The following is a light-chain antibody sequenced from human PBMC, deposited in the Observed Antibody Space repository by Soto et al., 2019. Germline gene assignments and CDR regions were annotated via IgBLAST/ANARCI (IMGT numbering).Light chain of an antibody. CDR2: GAS. CDR1: QTISND. J-gene: IGKJ4*01. V-gene: IGKV3-15*01. Sequence: EVVMTQSPATVSVSPGEGVTLSCRASQTISNDLAWYQQKPGQAPRLLIYGASTRATGVPARFSGGGSGTEFTLNISSLQSEDFAFYYCQQNNKWPSVTFGGGTKVEIK. CDR3: QQNNKWPSVT.